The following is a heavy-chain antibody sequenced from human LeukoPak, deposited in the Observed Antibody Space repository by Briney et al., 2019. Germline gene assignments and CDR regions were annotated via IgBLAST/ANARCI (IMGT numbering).Heavy chain of an antibody. D-gene: IGHD6-19*01. Sequence: ASVKVSCKASGYTFTGYYMHWVRQAPGQGLEWMGWINPNSGGTNYTQKFQGRVTMTRDTSISTAYMELSRLRSDDTAVYYCARESSGFNSDFDYWGQGTLVTVSS. J-gene: IGHJ4*02. CDR3: ARESSGFNSDFDY. CDR2: INPNSGGT. CDR1: GYTFTGYY. V-gene: IGHV1-2*02.